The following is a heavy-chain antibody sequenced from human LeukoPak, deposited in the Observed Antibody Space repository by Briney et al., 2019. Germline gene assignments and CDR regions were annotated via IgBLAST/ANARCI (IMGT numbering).Heavy chain of an antibody. V-gene: IGHV3-23*01. CDR1: GFTFSSYA. Sequence: GGSLRLSCAASGFTFSSYAMSWVRQAPGKGLEWVSAISGSGGSTNYADSVKGRFTISRDNAKNSLYLQMNSLRAEDTALYYCASGGIYYGAAFDFWGQGTLVTVSS. CDR2: ISGSGGST. D-gene: IGHD1-26*01. J-gene: IGHJ4*02. CDR3: ASGGIYYGAAFDF.